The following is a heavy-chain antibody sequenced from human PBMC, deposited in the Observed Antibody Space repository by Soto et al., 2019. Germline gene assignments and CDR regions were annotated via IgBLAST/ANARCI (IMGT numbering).Heavy chain of an antibody. V-gene: IGHV3-72*01. CDR3: ARYIVATKYLDY. D-gene: IGHD5-12*01. J-gene: IGHJ4*02. CDR1: GFTFSDHY. Sequence: EVQLVESGGGLVQPGGSLRLSCAASGFTFSDHYMDWVRQAPGKGLEWIGRIKNKPKSYTTQYAASVKGRFTISRDDSINSLHLQMESLRADETAVYYCARYIVATKYLDYWGQRTLVTVSP. CDR2: IKNKPKSYTT.